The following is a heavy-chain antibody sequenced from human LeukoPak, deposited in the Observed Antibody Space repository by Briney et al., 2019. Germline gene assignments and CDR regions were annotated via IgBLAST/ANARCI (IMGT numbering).Heavy chain of an antibody. D-gene: IGHD1-14*01. V-gene: IGHV3-30-3*01. Sequence: PGGSLRLSCAASGFTFNSYTMFWVRQAPGKGLEWVAVTSNDESIKYYADSVKGRFTISRDNSRDTLFLEMSSLRVEDTAVYHCARDPILGPPDYFDYWGRGTLVTVSS. CDR2: TSNDESIK. J-gene: IGHJ4*02. CDR3: ARDPILGPPDYFDY. CDR1: GFTFNSYT.